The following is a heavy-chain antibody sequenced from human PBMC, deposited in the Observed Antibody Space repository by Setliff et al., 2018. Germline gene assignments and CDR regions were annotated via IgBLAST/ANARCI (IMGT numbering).Heavy chain of an antibody. J-gene: IGHJ4*02. V-gene: IGHV1-18*01. CDR1: GYSFTSFG. Sequence: WASVKVSCKASGYSFTSFGITWVRQAPGQGLEWMGWVSTYNGDTNYAQKFRGRVTMTTDISTSTVYMEMGNLTSDDTAVYYCARAGSAAAGRKGIFEYWGQGSLVTVSS. D-gene: IGHD6-13*01. CDR3: ARAGSAAAGRKGIFEY. CDR2: VSTYNGDT.